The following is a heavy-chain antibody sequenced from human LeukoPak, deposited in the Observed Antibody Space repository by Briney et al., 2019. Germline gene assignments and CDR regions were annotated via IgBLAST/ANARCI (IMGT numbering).Heavy chain of an antibody. CDR2: ISNNGDST. CDR3: AKDRTSGYYYVMYFDY. V-gene: IGHV3-23*01. D-gene: IGHD3-22*01. Sequence: QPGGSLRLSCAASGFTFSSYAMSWVRQAPGKGLEWVSAISNNGDSTYYADSVKGRFTSSRDNSKNTLYLQMNSLRAEDTAVYYCAKDRTSGYYYVMYFDYWGQGTLVTVSS. J-gene: IGHJ4*02. CDR1: GFTFSSYA.